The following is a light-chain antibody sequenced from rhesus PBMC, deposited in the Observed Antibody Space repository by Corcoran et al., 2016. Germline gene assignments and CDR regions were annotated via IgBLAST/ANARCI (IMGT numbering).Light chain of an antibody. CDR3: QVCDSSRAHYI. V-gene: IGLV3-36*02. CDR1: NIGSKN. Sequence: SYDPTQPPSVSVSPGQTARITGGGDNIGSKNVHWYQQKPPQAPVLVIYYDSAPPAGIPERFSGSTSGNTATLTISGVEAGEEADYYCQVCDSSRAHYIFGAGTRLTVL. CDR2: YDS. J-gene: IGLJ1*01.